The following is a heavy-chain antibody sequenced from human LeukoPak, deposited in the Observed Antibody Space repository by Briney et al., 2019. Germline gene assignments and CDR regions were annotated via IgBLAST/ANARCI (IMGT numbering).Heavy chain of an antibody. V-gene: IGHV4-59*08. D-gene: IGHD2-2*02. CDR1: GGSISSYY. CDR3: ARHARGYCSSTSCYTGMGGFYYCGMDV. CDR2: IYYSGST. Sequence: SETLSLTCTVSGGSISSYYWSWIRQPPGKGLEWIGYIYYSGSTNYNPPLKSRVTISVDTSKNQFSLKLSSVTAADTAVYYCARHARGYCSSTSCYTGMGGFYYCGMDVWGQGTTVTVSS. J-gene: IGHJ6*01.